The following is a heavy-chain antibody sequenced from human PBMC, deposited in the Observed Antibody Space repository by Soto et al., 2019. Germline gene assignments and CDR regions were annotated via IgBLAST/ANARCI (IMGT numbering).Heavy chain of an antibody. V-gene: IGHV1-18*04. CDR3: ARNKNYYDFWSGYYHYYYYGMDV. Sequence: QVQLVQSGAEVKKPGASVKVSCKASGYTFTGYYMHWVRQAPGQGLEWMGWISAYNGNTNYAQKLQGRVTMTTDTSTSTAYMELRSLRSDDTAVYYCARNKNYYDFWSGYYHYYYYGMDVWGQGTTVTVSS. J-gene: IGHJ6*02. CDR2: ISAYNGNT. D-gene: IGHD3-3*01. CDR1: GYTFTGYY.